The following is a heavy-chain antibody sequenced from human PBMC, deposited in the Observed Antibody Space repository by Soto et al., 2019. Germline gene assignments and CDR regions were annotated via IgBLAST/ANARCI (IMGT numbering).Heavy chain of an antibody. CDR3: AKDKAAAGTGYFDY. D-gene: IGHD6-13*01. Sequence: EVQLVESGGGLVQPGRSLRLSCAASGFTFDDYAMHWVQQAPGKGLEWVSGISWNSGSIGYADSVKGRFTISRDNAKNSLYLQMNSLRAEDTALYYCAKDKAAAGTGYFDYWGQGTLVTVSS. CDR1: GFTFDDYA. V-gene: IGHV3-9*01. J-gene: IGHJ4*02. CDR2: ISWNSGSI.